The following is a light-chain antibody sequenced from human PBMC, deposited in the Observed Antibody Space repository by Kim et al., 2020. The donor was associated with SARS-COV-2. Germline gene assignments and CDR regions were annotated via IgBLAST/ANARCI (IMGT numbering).Light chain of an antibody. Sequence: EIVLTQSPGTLSLSPGDRATLSCRASQSVRTYFLAWYHQIPGQAPRLLIYDASSRATGIADRFSGSGSGTDFTLTISRLEPEDFAVYFCQQYGASPFTFGGGTKVEIK. J-gene: IGKJ4*01. CDR1: QSVRTYF. V-gene: IGKV3-20*01. CDR3: QQYGASPFT. CDR2: DAS.